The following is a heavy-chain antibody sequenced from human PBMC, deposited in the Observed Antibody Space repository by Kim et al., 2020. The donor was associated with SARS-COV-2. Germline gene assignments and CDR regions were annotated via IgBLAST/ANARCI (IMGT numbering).Heavy chain of an antibody. D-gene: IGHD1-7*01. CDR3: ARLRGTGTNRSQSSRYYMDV. CDR2: IDWDDDR. J-gene: IGHJ6*03. CDR1: GFSLSTSGMC. Sequence: SGPTLVNPTQTLTLTCTFSGFSLSTSGMCVSWIRQSPGKALEWLARIDWDDDRYYNTSLKTRLTISTDTPKNQVVLIMTNMDPVDTATYYCARLRGTGTNRSQSSRYYMDVWGKGTMVTVSS. V-gene: IGHV2-70*11.